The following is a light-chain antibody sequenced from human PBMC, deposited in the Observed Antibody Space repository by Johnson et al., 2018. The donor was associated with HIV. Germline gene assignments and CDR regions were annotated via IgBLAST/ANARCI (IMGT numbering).Light chain of an antibody. CDR1: GSNIGNNY. J-gene: IGLJ1*01. Sequence: QSVLTQPPSVSAAPGQRVSISCSGSGSNIGNNYVSWYQQVPGTAPKLLIYENNKRPSGIPDRFSGSTSGTSATLGITGLQTGDEADYYCGTWDSSLSVYVFGTGTKVTVL. CDR3: GTWDSSLSVYV. V-gene: IGLV1-51*02. CDR2: ENN.